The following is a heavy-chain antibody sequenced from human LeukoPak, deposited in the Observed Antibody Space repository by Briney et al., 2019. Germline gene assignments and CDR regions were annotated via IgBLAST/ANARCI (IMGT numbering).Heavy chain of an antibody. J-gene: IGHJ3*02. Sequence: ASVKVSCKASGYTFTSYGISWVRQAPGQGLEWMGWINAYNGNTNYAQKLQGRVTMTTDTSTSTAYMELRSLRSDDTAVYYCARDNPLAVAGTRYKDAFDIWGQGTMVTVSS. CDR3: ARDNPLAVAGTRYKDAFDI. CDR1: GYTFTSYG. CDR2: INAYNGNT. D-gene: IGHD6-19*01. V-gene: IGHV1-18*01.